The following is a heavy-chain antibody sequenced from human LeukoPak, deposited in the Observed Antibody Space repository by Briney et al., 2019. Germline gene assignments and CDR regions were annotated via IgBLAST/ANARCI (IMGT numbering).Heavy chain of an antibody. D-gene: IGHD5-24*01. Sequence: GGTLRLSCAASGFPFSNYGMSWVRQAPGKGPEWVAIILYDESNKYYADSVTGRFTISRDKAKNTLYLQINGLGAEDTAVYYCTTVLSSHRYNLCAYWGQGTLVTASS. CDR3: TTVLSSHRYNLCAY. V-gene: IGHV3-30*03. J-gene: IGHJ4*02. CDR1: GFPFSNYG. CDR2: ILYDESNK.